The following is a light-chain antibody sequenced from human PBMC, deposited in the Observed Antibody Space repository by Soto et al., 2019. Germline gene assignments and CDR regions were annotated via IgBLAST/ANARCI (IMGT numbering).Light chain of an antibody. V-gene: IGKV1-5*01. CDR2: DAS. Sequence: DIQMTQSPSTLSASVGDRVTITCRASQSISSHLAWYQQRPGKAPEVLIYDASTLESGVPSRFSGSGSGTKFTLTISSLQPDDFATYYCQQYSSNSYTFGLGTKLEIK. J-gene: IGKJ2*01. CDR3: QQYSSNSYT. CDR1: QSISSH.